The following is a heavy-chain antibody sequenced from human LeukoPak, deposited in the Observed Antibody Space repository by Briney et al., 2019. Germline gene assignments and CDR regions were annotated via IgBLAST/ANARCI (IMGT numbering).Heavy chain of an antibody. Sequence: ASVKVSCKASGYTFTGYYMHWVRQAPGQGLEWMGWINPNSGGTNYAQKFQGRVTMTRDTSISTAYMELSRLRSDDTAVYYCARDSDYCSGTSCYCDYWGQGTLVTVSS. V-gene: IGHV1-2*02. CDR1: GYTFTGYY. J-gene: IGHJ4*02. CDR3: ARDSDYCSGTSCYCDY. D-gene: IGHD2-2*01. CDR2: INPNSGGT.